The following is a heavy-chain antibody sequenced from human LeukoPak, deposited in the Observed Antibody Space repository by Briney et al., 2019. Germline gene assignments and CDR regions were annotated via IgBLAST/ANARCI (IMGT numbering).Heavy chain of an antibody. CDR1: GYTFTSYD. V-gene: IGHV1-8*03. CDR3: ARGLVGYCTNGVCYNPYNWFDP. Sequence: ASVKVSCKASGYTFTSYDINWVRQATGQGLEWMGWMNPNSGNTGYAQKFQGRVTITRNTSISTAYMELSRLRSEDTAVYYCARGLVGYCTNGVCYNPYNWFDPWGQGTLVTVSS. J-gene: IGHJ5*02. CDR2: MNPNSGNT. D-gene: IGHD2-8*01.